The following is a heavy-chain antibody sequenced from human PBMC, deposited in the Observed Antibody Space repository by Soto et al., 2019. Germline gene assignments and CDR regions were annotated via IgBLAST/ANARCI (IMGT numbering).Heavy chain of an antibody. Sequence: GGSLRLSCSASGFTFSSHGMHWVRQAPGKGLEWVAVIWYDGSNKYYADSVKGRFTIYRDNSKNTLYLQMNSLRAEDTAVYYCARDAWVSSGWYGAFDIWGQGTMVTVSS. J-gene: IGHJ3*02. CDR2: IWYDGSNK. V-gene: IGHV3-33*01. CDR3: ARDAWVSSGWYGAFDI. CDR1: GFTFSSHG. D-gene: IGHD6-19*01.